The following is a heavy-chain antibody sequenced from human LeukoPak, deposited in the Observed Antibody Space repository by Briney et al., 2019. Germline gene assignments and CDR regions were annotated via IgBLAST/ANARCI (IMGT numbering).Heavy chain of an antibody. Sequence: SETLSLTCTVSGGSISSSNYYWGWIRQPPGKGLEWIGRIYTSGSTNYNPSLKSRVTMSVDTSKNQFSLKLSSVTAADTAVHYCARELGGGAFDIWGQGTMVTVSS. V-gene: IGHV4-39*07. J-gene: IGHJ3*02. CDR3: ARELGGGAFDI. CDR2: IYTSGST. D-gene: IGHD1-26*01. CDR1: GGSISSSNYY.